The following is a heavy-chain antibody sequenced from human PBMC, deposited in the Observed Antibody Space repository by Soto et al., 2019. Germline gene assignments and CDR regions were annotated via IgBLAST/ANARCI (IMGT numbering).Heavy chain of an antibody. V-gene: IGHV4-59*12. J-gene: IGHJ5*02. CDR2: IYHSGST. Sequence: PSETLSLTCAVYGGSFSGYYWSWIRQPPGKGLEWIGYIYHSGSTNYNPSLKSRVTISVDRSKNQFSLKLSSVTAADTAVYYCARVPGPWGQGTLVTVSS. CDR1: GGSFSGYY. CDR3: ARVPGP.